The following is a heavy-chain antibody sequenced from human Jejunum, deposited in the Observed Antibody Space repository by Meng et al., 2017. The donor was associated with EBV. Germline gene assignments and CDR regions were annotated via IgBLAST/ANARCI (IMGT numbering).Heavy chain of an antibody. J-gene: IGHJ5*02. Sequence: QGQVVQSGAGLKKPGASVKVSCKASGYTFTSSGINWVRQAPGQGLEWMGWINTNTGYPTYAQDFTGRFVFSLDTSVSTAYLQITSLSTEDNAVYYCARVRPGGGWFDPWGQGTLVTVSS. V-gene: IGHV7-4-1*02. CDR2: INTNTGYP. CDR1: GYTFTSSG. D-gene: IGHD2-8*02. CDR3: ARVRPGGGWFDP.